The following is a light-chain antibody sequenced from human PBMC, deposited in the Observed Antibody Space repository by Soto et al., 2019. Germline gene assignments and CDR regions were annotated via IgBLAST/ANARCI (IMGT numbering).Light chain of an antibody. CDR1: ETVATN. V-gene: IGKV3-15*01. CDR2: GAS. CDR3: QQYFEWPPMT. J-gene: IGKJ1*01. Sequence: VITQFPCGLSVCRWGTCTLSRRSSETVATNLAWYQQKPGQAPRLLISGASTRAAGISDRFRGSGSGTEFTLTISSLRSEDSAIYYCQQYFEWPPMTFGQGTKVDIK.